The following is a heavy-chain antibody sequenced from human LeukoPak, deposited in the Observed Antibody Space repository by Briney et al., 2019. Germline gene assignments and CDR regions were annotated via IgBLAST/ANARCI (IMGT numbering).Heavy chain of an antibody. CDR2: IYPGDSDT. CDR3: ARQEYYYDSSGYFPAPSWFDP. V-gene: IGHV5-51*01. J-gene: IGHJ5*02. Sequence: GESLKISCKGSGYSFNSYWIAWARQMPGKGLEWMGIIYPGDSDTRYSPSFQGQVTISADKSISTAYLQWSSLKASDTAMYYCARQEYYYDSSGYFPAPSWFDPWGQGTLVTVSS. D-gene: IGHD3-22*01. CDR1: GYSFNSYW.